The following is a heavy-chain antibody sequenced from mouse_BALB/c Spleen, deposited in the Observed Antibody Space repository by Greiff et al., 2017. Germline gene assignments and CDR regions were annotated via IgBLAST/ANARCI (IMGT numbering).Heavy chain of an antibody. J-gene: IGHJ3*01. Sequence: VQGVESGPGLVAPSQSLSITCTVSGFSLTSYGVHWVRQPPGKGLEWLGVIWAGGSTNYNSALMSRLSISKDNSKSQVFLKMNSLQTDDTAMYYCARERGGFAYWGQGTLVTVSA. CDR3: ARERGGFAY. V-gene: IGHV2-9*02. CDR2: IWAGGST. CDR1: GFSLTSYG.